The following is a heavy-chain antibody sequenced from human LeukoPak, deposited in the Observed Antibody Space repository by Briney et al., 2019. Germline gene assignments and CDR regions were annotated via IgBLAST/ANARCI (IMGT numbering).Heavy chain of an antibody. CDR3: ARGMYYYDLKDYFDY. J-gene: IGHJ4*02. CDR2: IWYDGSNK. D-gene: IGHD3-22*01. CDR1: GFTFSSYG. Sequence: QAGGSLRLSCAASGFTFSSYGMHWVRQAPGKGLEWVAVIWYDGSNKYYADSMKGRFTISRDNSKNTLYLQMNSLRAEDTAVYYCARGMYYYDLKDYFDYWGQGTLVTVSS. V-gene: IGHV3-33*01.